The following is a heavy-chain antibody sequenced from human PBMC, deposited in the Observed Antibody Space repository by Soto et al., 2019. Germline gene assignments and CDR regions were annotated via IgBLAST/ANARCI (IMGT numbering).Heavy chain of an antibody. CDR1: GGSIRSYY. V-gene: IGHV4-59*01. CDR2: IYYSGST. Sequence: LATLSLTCTVSGGSIRSYYWSWIRPPPGKGLEWIGYIYYSGSTNYNPSLKSRVTISVDTSKNQFSLKLSSVTAADTAVYYCARDQSARMGYCSGGSCSYYGMDVWGQGTTVTVSS. D-gene: IGHD2-15*01. J-gene: IGHJ6*02. CDR3: ARDQSARMGYCSGGSCSYYGMDV.